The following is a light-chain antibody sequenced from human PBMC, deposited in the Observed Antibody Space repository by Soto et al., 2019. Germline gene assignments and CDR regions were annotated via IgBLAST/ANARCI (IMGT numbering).Light chain of an antibody. CDR2: DTS. V-gene: IGKV1-17*03. CDR3: LQHNSYPYT. Sequence: DVQMTQSPSAMSASVGDRVTITCRASQDISRFVAWFQQKPGKAPERLIYDTSTLQVGVPSRFSGGGSGTEFILAISGLQPEDFATYYCLQHNSYPYTFGQGTKLEIK. J-gene: IGKJ2*01. CDR1: QDISRF.